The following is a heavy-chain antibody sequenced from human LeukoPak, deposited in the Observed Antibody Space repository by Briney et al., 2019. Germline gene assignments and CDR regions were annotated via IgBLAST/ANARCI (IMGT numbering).Heavy chain of an antibody. CDR2: IYYTGGT. CDR1: GDSITSGSYY. V-gene: IGHV4-31*03. J-gene: IGHJ4*02. D-gene: IGHD3-16*02. CDR3: ARAHYDYVWGSYRLPDY. Sequence: SETLSLTCTVSGDSITSGSYYWAWIRQHPGKGLEWIGYIYYTGGTHYNPSLKSRLTISVDTSENHFSLKLSSVTAADTAVYYCARAHYDYVWGSYRLPDYWGQGTLVTVSS.